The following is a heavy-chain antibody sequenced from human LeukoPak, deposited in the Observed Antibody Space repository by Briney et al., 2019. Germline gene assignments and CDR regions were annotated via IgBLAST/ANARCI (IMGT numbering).Heavy chain of an antibody. Sequence: SVKVSCEASGFTFTSSAMQWVRQARGQRLEWVGWIVFGSGNTNYAQKFQERVTITRDMSTSTAYMELSSLRSEDTAVYYCAADSQYDFWSGPMTENAFDIWGQGTMVTVSS. D-gene: IGHD3-3*01. J-gene: IGHJ3*02. V-gene: IGHV1-58*02. CDR2: IVFGSGNT. CDR1: GFTFTSSA. CDR3: AADSQYDFWSGPMTENAFDI.